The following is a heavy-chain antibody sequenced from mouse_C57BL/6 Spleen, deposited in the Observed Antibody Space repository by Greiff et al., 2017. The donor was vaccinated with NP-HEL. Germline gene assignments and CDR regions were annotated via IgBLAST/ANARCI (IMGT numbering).Heavy chain of an antibody. CDR2: IDPSDSYT. CDR1: GYTFTSYW. J-gene: IGHJ4*01. V-gene: IGHV1-50*01. D-gene: IGHD2-1*01. Sequence: QVQLQQSGAELVKPGASVKLSCKASGYTFTSYWMQWVKQRPGQGLEWIGEIDPSDSYTNYNQKFKGKATLTVDTSSSTAYMQLSSLTSEDSAVYYCARLGIYYGNSYAMDYWGQGTSVTVSS. CDR3: ARLGIYYGNSYAMDY.